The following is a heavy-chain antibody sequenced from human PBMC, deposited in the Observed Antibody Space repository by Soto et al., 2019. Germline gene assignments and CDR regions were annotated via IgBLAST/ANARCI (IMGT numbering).Heavy chain of an antibody. Sequence: GGSLRLSCAASGFIFSTYGMHWVRQAPGKGLEWVAVIRYDGSDRYYVDSVKGRFTISRDNSKNTLYLQMNSLRAGDTAVYYCARDDYGMDVWGQGTTVTVSS. CDR2: IRYDGSDR. CDR1: GFIFSTYG. V-gene: IGHV3-33*01. CDR3: ARDDYGMDV. J-gene: IGHJ6*02.